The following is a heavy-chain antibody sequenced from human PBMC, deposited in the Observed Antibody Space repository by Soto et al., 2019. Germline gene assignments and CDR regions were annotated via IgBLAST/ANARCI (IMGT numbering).Heavy chain of an antibody. D-gene: IGHD1-26*01. CDR1: GFTFSSYG. V-gene: IGHV3-30*19. Sequence: QVQLVESGGGVVQPGRSLRLSCAASGFTFSSYGMHWVRLAPGKGLEWVAVISYDGSNKYYADSVKGRFTISRDNSKNTLYLQMNSLRAEDTIVYYCARGAVGAYFDYWGQGTLVTVSS. CDR3: ARGAVGAYFDY. J-gene: IGHJ4*02. CDR2: ISYDGSNK.